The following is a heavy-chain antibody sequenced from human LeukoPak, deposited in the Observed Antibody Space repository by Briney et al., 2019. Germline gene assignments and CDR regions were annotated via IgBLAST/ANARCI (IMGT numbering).Heavy chain of an antibody. D-gene: IGHD3-10*01. J-gene: IGHJ4*02. V-gene: IGHV3-66*02. CDR1: GFSFSTSS. CDR2: IYSGGST. CDR3: AKMSYGSGSYPTEFDY. Sequence: PGGSLRLSCAASGFSFSTSSMNWVRQAPGKGLEWVSVIYSGGSTYYADSVKGRFTISRDNSKNTLYLQMNSLRAEDTAVYYCAKMSYGSGSYPTEFDYWGQGTLVTVSS.